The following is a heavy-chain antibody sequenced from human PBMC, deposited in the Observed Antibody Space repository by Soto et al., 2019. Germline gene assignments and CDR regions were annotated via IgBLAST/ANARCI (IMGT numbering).Heavy chain of an antibody. J-gene: IGHJ4*02. CDR1: GSTFSSYG. V-gene: IGHV3-33*01. CDR2: IWYEGSNK. CDR3: ARDIRRGGVYYDFWSGYWDFGY. D-gene: IGHD3-3*01. Sequence: GGSLRLSCAASGSTFSSYGMHWVRQAPGKGLEWVAVIWYEGSNKYYADSVKGRFTISRDNSKNTLYLQMNSLRAEDTAVYYCARDIRRGGVYYDFWSGYWDFGYWGQGTLVTVSS.